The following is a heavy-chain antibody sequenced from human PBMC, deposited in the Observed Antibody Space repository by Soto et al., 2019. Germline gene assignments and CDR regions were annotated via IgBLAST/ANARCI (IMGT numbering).Heavy chain of an antibody. J-gene: IGHJ5*02. CDR2: ITTGNGNA. D-gene: IGHD6-6*01. Sequence: QVQLVQSGAEVKKPGASVTVSCAASGYSLTAYAIHWMRQAPVHILEWMGWITTGNGNAKYSQKFPGRITITRDTSATTAYMELISLGSEDTAVYYCARMETGRGMTRPNWLAPWGQGTLVTVSS. CDR1: GYSLTAYA. V-gene: IGHV1-3*04. CDR3: ARMETGRGMTRPNWLAP.